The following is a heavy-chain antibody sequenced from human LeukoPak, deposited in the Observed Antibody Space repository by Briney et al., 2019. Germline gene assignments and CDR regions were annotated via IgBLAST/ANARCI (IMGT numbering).Heavy chain of an antibody. V-gene: IGHV1-8*03. CDR2: MNPNSANT. Sequence: ASVKVSCKASGYTFTSYDINWVRQATGQGLEWMGWMNPNSANTGYAQKFQGRVTITRNTSISTTYMELSSLRFEDTAVYYCAREFYTSFDIWGQGTVVTVSS. CDR1: GYTFTSYD. D-gene: IGHD2-2*02. CDR3: AREFYTSFDI. J-gene: IGHJ3*02.